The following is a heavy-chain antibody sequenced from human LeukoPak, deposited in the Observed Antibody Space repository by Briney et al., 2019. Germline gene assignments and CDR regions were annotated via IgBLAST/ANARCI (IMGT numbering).Heavy chain of an antibody. CDR3: AKGPSMVRGVIITFNY. CDR1: GFTFDDYA. V-gene: IGHV3-9*01. Sequence: GGSLRLSCAASGFTFDDYAMHWVRQAPGKGLEWVSGISWNSGSIGYADSVKGRFTISRDNAKNSLYLQMNSLRAGDTALYYCAKGPSMVRGVIITFNYWGQGPLVTVSS. D-gene: IGHD3-10*01. CDR2: ISWNSGSI. J-gene: IGHJ4*02.